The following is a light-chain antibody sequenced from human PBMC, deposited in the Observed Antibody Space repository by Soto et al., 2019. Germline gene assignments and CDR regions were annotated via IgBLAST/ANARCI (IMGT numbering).Light chain of an antibody. J-gene: IGKJ2*01. CDR1: QSVSSN. V-gene: IGKV3-15*01. Sequence: EIVMTQSPATLSVSPGERATLSCRASQSVSSNLAWYQQKPGQAPRLLIYGASTRATGFPARFSGSGSGTEFTLTISSLQSEDFAVYYCQQYNTWPTLGQGTKLEIK. CDR2: GAS. CDR3: QQYNTWPT.